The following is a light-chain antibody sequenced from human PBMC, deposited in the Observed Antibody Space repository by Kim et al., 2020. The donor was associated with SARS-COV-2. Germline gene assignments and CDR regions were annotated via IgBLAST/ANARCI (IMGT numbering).Light chain of an antibody. J-gene: IGKJ4*01. CDR1: QSVSSN. V-gene: IGKV3-15*01. CDR3: QQYNNWPIT. Sequence: EIVMTQSPATLSVSPGERVTLSCRASQSVSSNLAWYQQRPGQAPRLLIYGASTRATDIPARFSGSGSGTEFTLTISSLQSEDFTIYYCQQYNNWPITFGGGTKVEIK. CDR2: GAS.